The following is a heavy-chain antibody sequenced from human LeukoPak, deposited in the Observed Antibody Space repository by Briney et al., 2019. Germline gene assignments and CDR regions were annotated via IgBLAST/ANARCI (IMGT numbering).Heavy chain of an antibody. CDR3: AKDSSGWYSNVDY. J-gene: IGHJ4*02. CDR2: INHSGST. D-gene: IGHD6-19*01. Sequence: PSETLSLTCAVYGGSFSGYYWSWIRQPPGKGLEWIGEINHSGSTNYNPSLKSRVTISVDTSKNQFSLKLSSVTAADTAVYYCAKDSSGWYSNVDYWGQGTLVTVSS. CDR1: GGSFSGYY. V-gene: IGHV4-34*01.